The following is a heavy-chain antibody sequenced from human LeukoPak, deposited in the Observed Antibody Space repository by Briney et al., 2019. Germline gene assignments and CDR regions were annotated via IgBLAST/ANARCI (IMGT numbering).Heavy chain of an antibody. CDR3: VDEFWINNLFYVKGFYG. CDR2: ITGSGGST. V-gene: IGHV3-23*01. Sequence: GGSLRLSCAASGFTFNNYAMSWVRQAPGKGLEWVSGITGSGGSTYYADSVKGRFTISRDYSKSMLFLQMNTLRADDPAIYYCVDEFWINNLFYVKGFYGWGQGGMVTVSS. CDR1: GFTFNNYA. J-gene: IGHJ3*01. D-gene: IGHD3-3*01.